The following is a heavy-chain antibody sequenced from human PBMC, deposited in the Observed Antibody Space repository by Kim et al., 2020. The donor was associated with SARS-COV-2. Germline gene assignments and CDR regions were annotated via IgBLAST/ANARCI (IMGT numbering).Heavy chain of an antibody. D-gene: IGHD6-19*01. CDR1: GFTFSSYD. CDR2: IGTAGDP. Sequence: GGSLRLSCAASGFTFSSYDMHWVRQATGKGLEWVSAIGTAGDPYYPGSVKGRFTISRENAKNSLYLQMNSLRAGDTAVYYCARGEDSSGRGSPGYRGWYFDLWGRGTLVTVSS. J-gene: IGHJ2*01. V-gene: IGHV3-13*05. CDR3: ARGEDSSGRGSPGYRGWYFDL.